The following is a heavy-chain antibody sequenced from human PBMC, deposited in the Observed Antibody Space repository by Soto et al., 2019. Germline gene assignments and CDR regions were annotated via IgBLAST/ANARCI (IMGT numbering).Heavy chain of an antibody. J-gene: IGHJ4*02. CDR3: AKRGGYRYGIDY. CDR2: ISYDGSNK. D-gene: IGHD5-18*01. Sequence: QVQLVESGGGVVQPGRSLRLSCAASGFTFSSYGMHWVRQAPGKGLEWVAVISYDGSNKYYADSVKGRFTISRDNSKNTLYLQMNSLRAEDTAVYYCAKRGGYRYGIDYWGQGTLVTVSS. CDR1: GFTFSSYG. V-gene: IGHV3-30*18.